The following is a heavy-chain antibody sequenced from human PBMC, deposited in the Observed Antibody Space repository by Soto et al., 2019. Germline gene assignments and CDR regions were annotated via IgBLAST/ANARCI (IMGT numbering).Heavy chain of an antibody. J-gene: IGHJ6*02. Sequence: QVQLQQWGAGLLKPSETLSLTCAVYGGSFSGYYWSWIRQPPGKGLEWIGEINHSGSTNYNPSLKSRVTISVDTSKNQFSLKLSSVTAADTAVYYCAIIDTHYYYYYGMDVWGQGTTVTVSS. CDR2: INHSGST. V-gene: IGHV4-34*01. D-gene: IGHD3-16*02. CDR1: GGSFSGYY. CDR3: AIIDTHYYYYYGMDV.